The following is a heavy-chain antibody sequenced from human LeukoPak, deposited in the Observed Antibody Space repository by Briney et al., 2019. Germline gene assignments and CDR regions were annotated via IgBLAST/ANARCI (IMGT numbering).Heavy chain of an antibody. CDR1: GFTFSSYA. Sequence: PGGSLRLSCAASGFTFSSYAMSWVRQAPGKGLEWVSAISGSGGSTYYADSVKGRFTISRDNSKNTLYLQMNSLRAEDTAVYYCAKEALNYYDSSGYYNPWDYWGQGTLVTVSS. V-gene: IGHV3-23*01. CDR2: ISGSGGST. J-gene: IGHJ4*02. CDR3: AKEALNYYDSSGYYNPWDY. D-gene: IGHD3-22*01.